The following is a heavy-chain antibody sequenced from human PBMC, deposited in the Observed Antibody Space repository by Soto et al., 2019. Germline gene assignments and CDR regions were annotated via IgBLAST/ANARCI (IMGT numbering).Heavy chain of an antibody. Sequence: GGSLRLSCAVSGFTFSDYGMHWVRQAPGKGLEWVAVMSYAGTYKYYADSVKGRFTISRDLSGNTLFLQMNSLRLGDTAVYFCAKEMYPRTVLDSSSPWGDYWGQGTLVTVSS. J-gene: IGHJ4*02. V-gene: IGHV3-30*18. CDR3: AKEMYPRTVLDSSSPWGDY. CDR2: MSYAGTYK. CDR1: GFTFSDYG. D-gene: IGHD6-6*01.